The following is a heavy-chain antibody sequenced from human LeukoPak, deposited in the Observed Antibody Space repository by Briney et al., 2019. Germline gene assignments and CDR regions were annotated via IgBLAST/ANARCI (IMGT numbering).Heavy chain of an antibody. CDR2: IRSKANSYAT. Sequence: PGGSLRLSCAASGFTFSGSAMHWVRQASGKGLEWVGRIRSKANSYATAYAASVKGRFTISRDDSKNTAYLQMNSLKTEDTAVYYCTRYPLVVVPSDYSNHDAFDIWGQGTMVTVSS. V-gene: IGHV3-73*01. CDR1: GFTFSGSA. CDR3: TRYPLVVVPSDYSNHDAFDI. J-gene: IGHJ3*02. D-gene: IGHD4-11*01.